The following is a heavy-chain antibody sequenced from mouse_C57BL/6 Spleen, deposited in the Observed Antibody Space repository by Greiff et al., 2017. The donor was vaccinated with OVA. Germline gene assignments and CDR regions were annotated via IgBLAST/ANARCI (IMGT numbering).Heavy chain of an antibody. V-gene: IGHV1-80*01. CDR2: IYPGDGDT. CDR1: GYAFSSYW. Sequence: VQLQQSGAELVKPGASVKISCKASGYAFSSYWMNWVKQRPGKGLEWIGQIYPGDGDTNYNGKFKGKATLTADKSSSTAYMQLSSLTSEDSAVYFCARPDSSGYLHFDYWGQGTTLTVSS. D-gene: IGHD3-2*02. J-gene: IGHJ2*01. CDR3: ARPDSSGYLHFDY.